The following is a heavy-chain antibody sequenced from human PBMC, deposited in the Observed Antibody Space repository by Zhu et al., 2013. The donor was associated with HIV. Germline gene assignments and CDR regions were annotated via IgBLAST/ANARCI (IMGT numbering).Heavy chain of an antibody. D-gene: IGHD2-15*01. CDR1: GGTFSSYA. J-gene: IGHJ4*02. V-gene: IGHV1-69*06. CDR2: IIPIFGTA. Sequence: QVQLVQSGAEVKKPGSSVKVSCKASGGTFSSYAISWVRQAPGQGLEWMGGIIPIFGTANYAQKFQGRVTITADKSTSTAYMELSSLRSEDTAVYYCARDLHLGYCSGGSCYSRVFDYWGQGTLVTVSS. CDR3: ARDLHLGYCSGGSCYSRVFDY.